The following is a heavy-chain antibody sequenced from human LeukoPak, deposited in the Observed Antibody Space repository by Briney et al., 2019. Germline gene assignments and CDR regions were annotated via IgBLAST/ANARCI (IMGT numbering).Heavy chain of an antibody. CDR3: ARRYTASPGERFDY. Sequence: SETLSLTCTVSGGSISNYYWTWIWQPPGKGLEWIGYIYSSGNTNYNPSLNSRVTISLDTSKNQFSLMLRSLTAADTAVYYCARRYTASPGERFDYWGQGTLVTASS. CDR2: IYSSGNT. CDR1: GGSISNYY. J-gene: IGHJ4*02. V-gene: IGHV4-59*08. D-gene: IGHD2-2*02.